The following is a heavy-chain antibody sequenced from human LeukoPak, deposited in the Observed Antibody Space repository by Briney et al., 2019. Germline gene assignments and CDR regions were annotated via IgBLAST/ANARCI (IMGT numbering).Heavy chain of an antibody. V-gene: IGHV4-39*07. CDR2: VYYGGSP. CDR1: DGSISSDNCY. J-gene: IGHJ5*02. Sequence: SETLSLTCSVSDGSISSDNCYRGWIRQPAGKGLEWVGSVYYGGSPYYNPSLTSRVTMSVDTSKNQFSLKLSSVTAADTAVYYCARVNACTSSSCFTSWFDPWGQGTLVTVSS. D-gene: IGHD2-2*02. CDR3: ARVNACTSSSCFTSWFDP.